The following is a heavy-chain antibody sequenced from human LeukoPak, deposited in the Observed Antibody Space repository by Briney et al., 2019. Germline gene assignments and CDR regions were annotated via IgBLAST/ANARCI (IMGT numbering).Heavy chain of an antibody. CDR1: GFTFSSYA. V-gene: IGHV3-23*01. CDR3: AKGGKWDVTPFDY. Sequence: PGGSLRLSCAASGFTFSSYAMSWVRQAPGKGLEWVSAISGSGGSTYYADSVKGRFTISRDNSKNTPYLQMNSLRAEGTAVYYCAKGGKWDVTPFDYWGQGTLVTVSS. J-gene: IGHJ4*02. D-gene: IGHD1-26*01. CDR2: ISGSGGST.